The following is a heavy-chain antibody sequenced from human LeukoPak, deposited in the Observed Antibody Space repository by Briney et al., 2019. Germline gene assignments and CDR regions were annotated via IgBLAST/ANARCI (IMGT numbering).Heavy chain of an antibody. Sequence: ASVKVSCKASGYTFTGYYMHWVRQAPGQGLEWMGWISAYNGNTNYAQKLQGRVTMTTDTSTSTAYMELRSLRSDDTAVYYCARAYYYDSSGYWGSYYYYYGMDVWGQGATVTVSS. V-gene: IGHV1-18*04. CDR1: GYTFTGYY. CDR3: ARAYYYDSSGYWGSYYYYYGMDV. D-gene: IGHD3-22*01. J-gene: IGHJ6*02. CDR2: ISAYNGNT.